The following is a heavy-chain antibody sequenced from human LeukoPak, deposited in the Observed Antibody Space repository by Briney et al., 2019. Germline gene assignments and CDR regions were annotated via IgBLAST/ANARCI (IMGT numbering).Heavy chain of an antibody. D-gene: IGHD3-22*01. CDR2: IIYDGSNE. CDR3: AKDGTCGYYYLDY. Sequence: GGSLRLSCAASGFTFSSHGMHWVRQAPGRGLEWVALIIYDGSNEYYADSVQGRFTISRDSSRNTLYLQMNSLRAEDTAVYYCAKDGTCGYYYLDYWGQGTLVTVSS. J-gene: IGHJ4*02. CDR1: GFTFSSHG. V-gene: IGHV3-30*18.